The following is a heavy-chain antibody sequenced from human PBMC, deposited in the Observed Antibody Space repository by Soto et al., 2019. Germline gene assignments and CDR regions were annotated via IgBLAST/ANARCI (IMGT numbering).Heavy chain of an antibody. V-gene: IGHV1-3*01. CDR1: GYTFTSYA. CDR2: INAGNGNT. Sequence: ASVKVSCKASGYTFTSYAMHWVRQAPGQRLEWMGWINAGNGNTKYSQKFQGRVTITRDTSASTAYMELSSLRSEDTAVYYCAGRYCSSTSCYLAFDPWGQGTLVTVSS. CDR3: AGRYCSSTSCYLAFDP. D-gene: IGHD2-2*01. J-gene: IGHJ5*02.